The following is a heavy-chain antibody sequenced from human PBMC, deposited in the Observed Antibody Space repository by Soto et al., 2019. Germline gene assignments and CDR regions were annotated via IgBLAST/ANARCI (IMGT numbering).Heavy chain of an antibody. V-gene: IGHV4-31*03. D-gene: IGHD1-1*01. CDR3: ARGSQLERDALDI. CDR1: GVSINIGGYY. J-gene: IGHJ3*02. CDR2: IYYTGST. Sequence: QVQLQESGPGLVKPSQTLSLTCTVSGVSINIGGYYWSWIRQHPGKGLEWIGYIYYTGSTYYTASLKSRITMSLDTSKNQFPLKLSSVTVADTAVYYCARGSQLERDALDIWGQGTMVTVSS.